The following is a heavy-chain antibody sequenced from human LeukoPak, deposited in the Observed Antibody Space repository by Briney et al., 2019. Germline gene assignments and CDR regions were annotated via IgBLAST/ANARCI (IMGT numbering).Heavy chain of an antibody. CDR3: ARDMDYDILTGQDWFDP. CDR1: GFTFSSYA. D-gene: IGHD3-9*01. J-gene: IGHJ5*02. V-gene: IGHV3-30*04. Sequence: PGRSLRLSCAASGFTFSSYAMHWVRQAPGKGLEWVAVISYDGSNKYYADSVKGRFTISRDNSKNMLYLQMNSLRAEDTAVYYCARDMDYDILTGQDWFDPWGQGTLVTVSS. CDR2: ISYDGSNK.